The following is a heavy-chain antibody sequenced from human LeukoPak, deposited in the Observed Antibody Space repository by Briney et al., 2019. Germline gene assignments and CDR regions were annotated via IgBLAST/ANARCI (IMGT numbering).Heavy chain of an antibody. J-gene: IGHJ4*02. D-gene: IGHD6-19*01. Sequence: PGGSLRLSCAASGFTFSSYAMHWVRQAPGKGLEWVALISYDGSNKYYADSVKGRFTISRDNSKNTLYLQMNSLRAEDTAVYYCARLKAVAGMNLPTDYWGQGTLVTVSS. CDR1: GFTFSSYA. V-gene: IGHV3-30*04. CDR3: ARLKAVAGMNLPTDY. CDR2: ISYDGSNK.